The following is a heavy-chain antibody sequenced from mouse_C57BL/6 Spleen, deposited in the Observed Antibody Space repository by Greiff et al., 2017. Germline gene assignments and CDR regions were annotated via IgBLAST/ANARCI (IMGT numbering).Heavy chain of an antibody. CDR2: IRNKANNHAT. D-gene: IGHD2-4*01. V-gene: IGHV6-6*01. Sequence: EVQGVESGGGLVQPGGSMKLSCAASGFTFSDAWMDWVRQSPEKGLEWVAEIRNKANNHATYYAESVKGRFTISRDDSKSSVYLQMNSLRAEDTGIYYCTRNFYDYDEDFAYWGQGTLVTVSA. CDR3: TRNFYDYDEDFAY. J-gene: IGHJ3*01. CDR1: GFTFSDAW.